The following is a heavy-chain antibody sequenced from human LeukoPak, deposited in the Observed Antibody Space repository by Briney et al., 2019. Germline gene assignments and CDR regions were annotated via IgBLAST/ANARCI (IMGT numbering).Heavy chain of an antibody. CDR1: GFTFSSYA. V-gene: IGHV3-74*01. CDR3: ARGENELPLLY. J-gene: IGHJ4*02. Sequence: GGSLRLSCAASGFTFSSYAMTWVRQVPGKGLVWVSRINRDGRTTAYADSVKGRFTISRDNAKNTLYLQMNSLRAEDTAVYYCARGENELPLLYWGQGTLVTVSS. CDR2: INRDGRTT. D-gene: IGHD2-15*01.